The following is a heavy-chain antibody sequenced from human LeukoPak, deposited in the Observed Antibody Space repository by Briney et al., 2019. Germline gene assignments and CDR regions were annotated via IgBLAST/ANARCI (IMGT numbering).Heavy chain of an antibody. CDR3: AKRGVVIRVILVGFHKEAYYFDS. CDR1: GITLSNYG. J-gene: IGHJ4*02. CDR2: ISDSGGRT. D-gene: IGHD3-22*01. V-gene: IGHV3-23*01. Sequence: GGSLRLSCAVSGITLSNYGMSWVRQAPGKGLEWVAGISDSGGRTNYADSVKGRFTISRVNPKNTLYLQMNSLRAEDTAVYFCAKRGVVIRVILVGFHKEAYYFDSWGQGALVTVSS.